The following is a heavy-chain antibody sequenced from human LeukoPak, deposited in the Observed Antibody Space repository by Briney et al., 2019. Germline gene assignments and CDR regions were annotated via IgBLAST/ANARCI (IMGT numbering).Heavy chain of an antibody. J-gene: IGHJ4*02. CDR1: GGTFSSYA. CDR3: ARDDATAMVMSY. Sequence: GASVKVSCKASGGTFSSYAISWVRQAPGQGLEWMGGIIPIFGTANYAQKFQGRVTITADESTSTAYMELSSLRSEDTAVYYCARDDATAMVMSYWGQGTLVTVSS. CDR2: IIPIFGTA. D-gene: IGHD5-18*01. V-gene: IGHV1-69*13.